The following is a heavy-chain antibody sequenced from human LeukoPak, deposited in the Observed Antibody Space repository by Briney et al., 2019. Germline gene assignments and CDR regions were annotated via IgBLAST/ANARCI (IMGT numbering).Heavy chain of an antibody. J-gene: IGHJ4*02. D-gene: IGHD6-19*01. CDR1: GFTFSSYA. Sequence: GGSLRLSCAASGFTFSSYAMTWVRQAPGKGLEWVSTISVSGGSTYYADSVKGRFTISRDNSKNTLYLQMNSLRAEDTAVYYCAKEVVAVAGTLPYFDYWGQGTLVTVSS. CDR3: AKEVVAVAGTLPYFDY. CDR2: ISVSGGST. V-gene: IGHV3-23*01.